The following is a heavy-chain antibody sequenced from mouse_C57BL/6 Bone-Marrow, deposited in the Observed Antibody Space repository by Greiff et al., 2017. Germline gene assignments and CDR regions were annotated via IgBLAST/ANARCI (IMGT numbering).Heavy chain of an antibody. J-gene: IGHJ1*03. CDR3: TRERGGPYWYFDV. CDR2: ISSGGDYI. Sequence: EVKLVESGEGLVKPGGSLKLSCAASGFTFSSYAMSWVRQTPEKRLEWVAYISSGGDYIYYADTVKGRFTISRDNARNTLYLQMSSLKSEDTAMYDCTRERGGPYWYFDVWGTGTTVTVSS. CDR1: GFTFSSYA. V-gene: IGHV5-9-1*02.